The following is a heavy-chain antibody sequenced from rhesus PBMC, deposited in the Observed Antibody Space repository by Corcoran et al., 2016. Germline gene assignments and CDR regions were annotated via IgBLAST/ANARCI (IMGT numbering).Heavy chain of an antibody. CDR1: GFTFDDYA. V-gene: IGHV3-201*01. CDR2: ISWDGGST. CDR3: AKDISPFSSWSGGGY. J-gene: IGHJ4*01. Sequence: EVQLLESGGGVVQPGGSLRLSCAASGFTFDDYAMHWVRQAQGKGLEWVSCISWDGGSTGYADSVKGRFTISRDNAKNSLYLQMDRLRAEDTALYYCAKDISPFSSWSGGGYWGQGVLVTVSS. D-gene: IGHD6-13*01.